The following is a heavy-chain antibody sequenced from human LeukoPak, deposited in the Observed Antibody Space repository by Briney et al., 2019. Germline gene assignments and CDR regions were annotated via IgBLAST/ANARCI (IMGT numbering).Heavy chain of an antibody. CDR1: GYTFTSYG. Sequence: ASVKVSCKASGYTFTSYGISWVRQAPGQGLEWMGWINPNSGGTNYAQKFQGRVTMTRDTSISTAYMELSRLRSDDTAVYYCARVFEDIVVVPGDGAFDIWGQGTMVTVSS. J-gene: IGHJ3*02. CDR3: ARVFEDIVVVPGDGAFDI. CDR2: INPNSGGT. D-gene: IGHD2-2*01. V-gene: IGHV1-2*02.